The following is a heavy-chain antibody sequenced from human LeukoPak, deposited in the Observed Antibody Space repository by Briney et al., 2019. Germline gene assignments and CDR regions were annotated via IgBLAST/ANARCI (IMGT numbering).Heavy chain of an antibody. D-gene: IGHD5-12*01. J-gene: IGHJ5*02. CDR3: ARGGGYDSNWFDP. CDR1: GGSFSGYY. V-gene: IGHV4-34*01. Sequence: SETLSLTCAVYGGSFSGYYWSWIRQPPGKGLEWIGEINHSGSTNYNPSLKSRVTISVDTSKNQFSLKLSSVTAADTAVYYCARGGGYDSNWFDPWAREPWSPSPQ. CDR2: INHSGST.